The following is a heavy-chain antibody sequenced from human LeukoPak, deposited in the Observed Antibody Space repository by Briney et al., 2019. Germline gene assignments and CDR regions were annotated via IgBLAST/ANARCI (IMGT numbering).Heavy chain of an antibody. V-gene: IGHV4-34*01. D-gene: IGHD3-22*01. CDR1: GGSFSGYY. CDR2: INHSGST. J-gene: IGHJ5*02. CDR3: ARRGTYYYDSSGYPWFDP. Sequence: SETLSLTCAVYGGSFSGYYWSWIRQPPGKGLEWIGEINHSGSTNYNPSLKSRVTISVDTSKNQFSLKLSSVTAADTAVYYCARRGTYYYDSSGYPWFDPWGQGTLVTVSS.